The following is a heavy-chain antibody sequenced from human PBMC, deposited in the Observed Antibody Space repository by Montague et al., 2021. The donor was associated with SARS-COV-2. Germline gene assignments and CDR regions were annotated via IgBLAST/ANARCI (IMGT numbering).Heavy chain of an antibody. J-gene: IGHJ4*02. V-gene: IGHV4-4*07. CDR3: ARDSSIYYYGSGSYHASFDY. Sequence: SETLSLTCTVSGGSIGSYYWSWIRQAAGKGLQWIGRINTSGSTNYNPSLKSRLTMSVETSKTQFSLRLSSVTAADTAVYYCARDSSIYYYGSGSYHASFDYWGRGTLVTVSS. D-gene: IGHD3-10*01. CDR1: GGSIGSYY. CDR2: INTSGST.